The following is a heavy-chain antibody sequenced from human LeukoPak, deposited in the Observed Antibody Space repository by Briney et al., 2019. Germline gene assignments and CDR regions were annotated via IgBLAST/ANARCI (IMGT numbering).Heavy chain of an antibody. CDR3: ARDWPIDY. J-gene: IGHJ4*02. CDR2: ITSSSSTI. Sequence: GGSLSLSFPASGFTFIGLEWNWVGQPRGRGREWVSYITSSSSTINYADSVKGRFTISRDNAKNSLYLQMNSLRDEDTAVYYCARDWPIDYWGQGTLVTVSS. V-gene: IGHV3-48*02. CDR1: GFTFIGLE.